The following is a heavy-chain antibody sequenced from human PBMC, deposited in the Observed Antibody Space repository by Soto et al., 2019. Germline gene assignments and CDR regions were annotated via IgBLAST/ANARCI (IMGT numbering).Heavy chain of an antibody. J-gene: IGHJ6*02. V-gene: IGHV1-3*01. Sequence: ASVKVSCKASGYTFTSYAMHWVRQAPGQRLEWMGWINAGNGNTKYSQKFQGRVTITRDTSASTAYMELSSLRSEDTAVYYCARDFRIPERYYYYYYGMDVWGQGTKVTVSS. CDR2: INAGNGNT. CDR3: ARDFRIPERYYYYYYGMDV. CDR1: GYTFTSYA. D-gene: IGHD2-2*01.